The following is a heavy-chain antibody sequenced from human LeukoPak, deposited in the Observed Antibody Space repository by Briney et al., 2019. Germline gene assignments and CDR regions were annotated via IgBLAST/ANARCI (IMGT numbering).Heavy chain of an antibody. V-gene: IGHV3-64D*06. CDR1: GFTFSSYA. J-gene: IGHJ4*02. CDR3: AKDRTPMVRGVAFDY. D-gene: IGHD3-10*01. Sequence: PGGSLRLSCSASGFTFSSYAMHWVRQAPGKGLEYVSAISSNGSSTYYADSVKGRFTISRDNSKNTLYLQMSSLRAEDTAVYYCAKDRTPMVRGVAFDYWGQGTLVTVSS. CDR2: ISSNGSST.